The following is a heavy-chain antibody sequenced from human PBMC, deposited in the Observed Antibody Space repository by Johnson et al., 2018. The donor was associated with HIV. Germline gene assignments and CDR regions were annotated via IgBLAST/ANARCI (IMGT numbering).Heavy chain of an antibody. D-gene: IGHD3-10*01. CDR2: IYSGGST. V-gene: IGHV3-NL1*01. Sequence: QVHLVESGGGVFQPARSLILSCSASGFTFSRYSMQWVRQAPGKGLEWVSVIYSGGSTYYADSVRGRFTISRDNYKKTLYLQMNSLRAEDTAVYYCVNWAYYYGSGYAFDIWGQGTKVTVSS. CDR3: VNWAYYYGSGYAFDI. CDR1: GFTFSRYS. J-gene: IGHJ3*02.